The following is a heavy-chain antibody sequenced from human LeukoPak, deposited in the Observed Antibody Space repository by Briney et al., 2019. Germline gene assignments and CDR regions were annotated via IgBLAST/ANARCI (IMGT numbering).Heavy chain of an antibody. J-gene: IGHJ4*02. D-gene: IGHD4-17*01. V-gene: IGHV3-30-3*01. CDR1: GFTFSSYA. CDR3: ARYVTTVTTYDY. CDR2: ISYDGSNK. Sequence: GGSLRLSCAASGFTFSSYAMHWVRQAPGKGLEWVAVISYDGSNKYYADSVKGRFTISRDNSKNTLYLQMNSLRAEDTAVYYCARYVTTVTTYDYWGQGTLVTVSS.